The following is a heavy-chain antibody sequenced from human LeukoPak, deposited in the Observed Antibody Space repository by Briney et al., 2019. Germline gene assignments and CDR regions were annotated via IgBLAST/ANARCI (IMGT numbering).Heavy chain of an antibody. D-gene: IGHD6-19*01. CDR3: ARAIAVAGPIDY. CDR1: GGSFCGYY. CDR2: INHSGST. V-gene: IGHV4-34*01. J-gene: IGHJ4*02. Sequence: ASETLSLTCAVYGGSFCGYYWSWIRQPPGKGLEWIGEINHSGSTNYNPSLKSRVTISVDTSKNQFSLKLSSVTAADTAVYYCARAIAVAGPIDYWGQGTLVTVSS.